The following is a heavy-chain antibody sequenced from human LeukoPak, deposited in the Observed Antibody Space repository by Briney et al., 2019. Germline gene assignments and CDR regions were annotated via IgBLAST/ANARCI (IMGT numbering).Heavy chain of an antibody. D-gene: IGHD3-10*01. CDR2: IYYSGST. J-gene: IGHJ3*02. V-gene: IGHV4-61*01. CDR3: AREPQYYYGSGAVAFDI. Sequence: NPSETLSLTCAVSGYSISSGYYWAWIRQPPGKGLECIGYIYYSGSTNYNPSLKSRVTISVDTSKNQFSLKLSSVTAADTAVYYCAREPQYYYGSGAVAFDIWGQGTMVTVSS. CDR1: GYSISSGYY.